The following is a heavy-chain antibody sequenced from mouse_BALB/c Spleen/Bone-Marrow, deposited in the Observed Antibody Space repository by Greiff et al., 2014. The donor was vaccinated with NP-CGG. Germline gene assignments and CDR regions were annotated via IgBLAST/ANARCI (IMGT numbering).Heavy chain of an antibody. Sequence: VQLQQSGAELVRPGSSVKISCKASGYAFSSYWMNWVKQRPGQGLEGIGQIYPGDGDTNYNGNFKDKATLTTDKSSTSAYMQRSSLTSEDSAVYFCARGGRLTGYYFDYWGQGTTLTVSS. CDR1: GYAFSSYW. CDR3: ARGGRLTGYYFDY. D-gene: IGHD4-1*01. J-gene: IGHJ2*01. CDR2: IYPGDGDT. V-gene: IGHV1-80*01.